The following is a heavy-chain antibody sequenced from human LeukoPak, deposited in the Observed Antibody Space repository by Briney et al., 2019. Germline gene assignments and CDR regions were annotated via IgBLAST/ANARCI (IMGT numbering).Heavy chain of an antibody. CDR2: INPSGGST. V-gene: IGHV1-46*01. J-gene: IGHJ4*02. CDR3: ARISGSYYGFDY. Sequence: ASVKVSCKASGSTFTSYYMHWVRQAPGQGLEWMGIINPSGGSTSYAQKFQGRVTMTRDTSTSTVYMELSSLRSEDTAVYYCARISGSYYGFDYWGQGTLVTVSS. D-gene: IGHD1-26*01. CDR1: GSTFTSYY.